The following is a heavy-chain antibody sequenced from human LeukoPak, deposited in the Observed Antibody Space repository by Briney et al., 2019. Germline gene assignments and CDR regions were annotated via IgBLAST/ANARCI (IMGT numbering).Heavy chain of an antibody. Sequence: GASLKISCKGSGYIFTSYWIGWVRPLPGKGLEWMGIIYPGDSDTRYSPSFQGQVTISADKSISSAYLQWSSLKASDTAMYYCARGAFRWLEMATVMDVWGQGTTVTVSS. J-gene: IGHJ6*02. CDR2: IYPGDSDT. CDR1: GYIFTSYW. D-gene: IGHD5-24*01. V-gene: IGHV5-51*01. CDR3: ARGAFRWLEMATVMDV.